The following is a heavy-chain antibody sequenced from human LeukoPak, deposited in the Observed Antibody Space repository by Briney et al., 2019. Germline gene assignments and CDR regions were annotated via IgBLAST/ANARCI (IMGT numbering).Heavy chain of an antibody. CDR1: GYTFNSFG. D-gene: IGHD3-22*01. Sequence: GASVKVSCKASGYTFNSFGISWVRQAPGQGLEWMGWISAYHGNTNYAQKLQGRVTMTTDTSTSTAYMELSRLRSDDTAVYYCARATFYYDNDAFDIWGQGTMVTVSS. V-gene: IGHV1-18*01. CDR3: ARATFYYDNDAFDI. J-gene: IGHJ3*02. CDR2: ISAYHGNT.